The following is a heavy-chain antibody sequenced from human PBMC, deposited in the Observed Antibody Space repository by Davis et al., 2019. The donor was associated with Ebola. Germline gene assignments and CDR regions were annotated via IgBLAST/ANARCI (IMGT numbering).Heavy chain of an antibody. CDR2: IYHSGST. J-gene: IGHJ6*02. V-gene: IGHV4-4*02. Sequence: MPSETLSLTCAVSGGSISSSNWWSWVRQPPGKGLEWIGEIYHSGSTNYNPSLKSRVTISVDTSKNQFSLKLSSVTAADTAVYYCARGRLAAAGTRYYYYYGMDVWGQGTTVTVSS. D-gene: IGHD6-13*01. CDR3: ARGRLAAAGTRYYYYYGMDV. CDR1: GGSISSSNW.